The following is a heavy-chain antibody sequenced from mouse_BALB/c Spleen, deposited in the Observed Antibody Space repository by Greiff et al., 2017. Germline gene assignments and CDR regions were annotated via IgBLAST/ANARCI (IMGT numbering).Heavy chain of an antibody. CDR1: GFTFSSYG. CDR2: ISSGGSYT. J-gene: IGHJ2*01. Sequence: EVQLQQSGGDLVKPGGSLKLSCAASGFTFSSYGMSWVRQTPDKRLEWVATISSGGSYTYYPDSVKGRFTISRDNAKNTLYLQMSSLKSEDTVMYYCARPTKGYGFDYWGQGTTLTVSS. D-gene: IGHD2-2*01. V-gene: IGHV5-6*01. CDR3: ARPTKGYGFDY.